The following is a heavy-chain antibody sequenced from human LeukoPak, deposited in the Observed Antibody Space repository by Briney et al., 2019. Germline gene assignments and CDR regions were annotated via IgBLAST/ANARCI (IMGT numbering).Heavy chain of an antibody. Sequence: SETLSLTCTVSGGSISSSSYYWGWIRQPPGKGLEWIGSIYYSGSTYYNPSLKSRVTISVDTSKNQFSLMLSSVTAADTAVYYCARADDDCGGSSCYPPRYYFDYWGQGTLVTVSS. J-gene: IGHJ4*02. V-gene: IGHV4-39*07. D-gene: IGHD2-15*01. CDR1: GGSISSSSYY. CDR3: ARADDDCGGSSCYPPRYYFDY. CDR2: IYYSGST.